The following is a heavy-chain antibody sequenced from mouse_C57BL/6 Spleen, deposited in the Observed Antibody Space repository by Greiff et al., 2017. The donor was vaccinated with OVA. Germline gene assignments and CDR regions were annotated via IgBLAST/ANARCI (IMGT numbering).Heavy chain of an antibody. CDR2: IYPGSGST. CDR3: ARDDCYPYWYFDV. V-gene: IGHV1-55*01. Sequence: VQLQQPGAELVKPGASVKMSCKASGYTFTSYWITWVKQRPGQGLEWIGDIYPGSGSTNYNEKFKSKVTLPVDTSSSTAYMQLSSLTAEYSAVYYCARDDCYPYWYFDVWGTGTTVTVSS. D-gene: IGHD2-3*01. CDR1: GYTFTSYW. J-gene: IGHJ1*03.